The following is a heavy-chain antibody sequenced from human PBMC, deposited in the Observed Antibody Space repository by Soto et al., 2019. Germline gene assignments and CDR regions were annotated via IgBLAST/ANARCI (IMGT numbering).Heavy chain of an antibody. Sequence: SETLSLTCAVYGGSFSGYYWSWIRQPPGKGLEWIGEINHSGSTNYNPSLKSRVTISVDTSKNQFSLKLSSVTAADTAVYYCASRTTSYYYYYMDVWGKGTTVTVSS. J-gene: IGHJ6*03. V-gene: IGHV4-34*01. CDR3: ASRTTSYYYYYMDV. CDR2: INHSGST. CDR1: GGSFSGYY.